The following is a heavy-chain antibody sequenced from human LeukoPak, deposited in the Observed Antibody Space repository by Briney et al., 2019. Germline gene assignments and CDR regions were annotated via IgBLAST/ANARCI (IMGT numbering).Heavy chain of an antibody. CDR2: ISGSGGST. Sequence: PGGSLRLSCAASGFTFSSYAMSWVRQAPGKGLEWVSAISGSGGSTYYADSVKGRFTITRDNSKNTLYLQMNSLRAEDTAEYYCAKESSYCSSTSCPMDVWGKGTTVTVSS. V-gene: IGHV3-23*01. J-gene: IGHJ6*03. CDR1: GFTFSSYA. D-gene: IGHD2-2*01. CDR3: AKESSYCSSTSCPMDV.